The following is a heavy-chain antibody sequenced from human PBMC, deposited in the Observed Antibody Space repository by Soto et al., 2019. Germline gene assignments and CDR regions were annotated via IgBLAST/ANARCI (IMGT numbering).Heavy chain of an antibody. V-gene: IGHV1-8*01. CDR3: ARGAYYDFWSGYYYAFDI. D-gene: IGHD3-3*01. CDR1: GYTFTSYD. J-gene: IGHJ3*02. CDR2: MNPNSGNT. Sequence: ASVKVSCKASGYTFTSYDINWVRQATGQGLEWMGWMNPNSGNTGYAQKFQGRVTMTRNTSISTAYMELSSLRSEDTAVYYCARGAYYDFWSGYYYAFDIWGQGTMVTVSS.